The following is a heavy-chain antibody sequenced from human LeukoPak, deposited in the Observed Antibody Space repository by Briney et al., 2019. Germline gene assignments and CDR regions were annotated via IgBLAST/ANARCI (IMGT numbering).Heavy chain of an antibody. CDR3: AKAGSYYYGSGSRRPLDY. D-gene: IGHD3-10*01. V-gene: IGHV3-30-3*01. CDR1: GFTFSSYA. CDR2: ISYDGSNK. J-gene: IGHJ4*02. Sequence: GGSLRLSCAASGFTFSSYAMHWVRQAPGKGLEWVAVISYDGSNKYYADSVKGRFTISRDNSKNTLYLQMNSLRAEDTAVYYCAKAGSYYYGSGSRRPLDYWGQGTLVTVSS.